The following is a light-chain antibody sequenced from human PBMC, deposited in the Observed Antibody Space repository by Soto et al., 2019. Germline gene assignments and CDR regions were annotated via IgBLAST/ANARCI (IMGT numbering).Light chain of an antibody. V-gene: IGKV2-30*02. CDR2: EVS. Sequence: DVVMTQSPLSLPVTLGQPASISCRSSQSLIHSDGSTYLNWFQQRPGQSTRRLIDEVSDRDSGVPERFGGSGSGTDFTLKISRVEAEDVGVYYCMQGTHWPWTFGQGTEVQIK. CDR3: MQGTHWPWT. J-gene: IGKJ1*01. CDR1: QSLIHSDGSTY.